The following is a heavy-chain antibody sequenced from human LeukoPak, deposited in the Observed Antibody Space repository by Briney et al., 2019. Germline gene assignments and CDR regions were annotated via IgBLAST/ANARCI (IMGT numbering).Heavy chain of an antibody. CDR2: INHSGST. J-gene: IGHJ5*02. V-gene: IGHV4-34*01. CDR3: ARGDWFDP. Sequence: SETLSLTCAVYGGSFSGYYWSWIRQPPGKGLEWIGEINHSGSTNYNPSLKSRVTISVDTSKDQFSLKLSSVTAADTAVYYCARGDWFDPWGQGTLVTVSS. CDR1: GGSFSGYY.